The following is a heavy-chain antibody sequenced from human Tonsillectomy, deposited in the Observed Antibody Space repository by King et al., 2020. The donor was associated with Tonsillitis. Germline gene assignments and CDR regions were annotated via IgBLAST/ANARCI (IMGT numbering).Heavy chain of an antibody. D-gene: IGHD3-22*01. CDR1: GFTVSTNY. Sequence: VQLVESGGGLVQPGGSLRLSCAASGFTVSTNYMSWVRQAPGKGLEWVSVIYSGGHTYYADSAKGRFTISRDNSKNTLYLQMNSLRAEDTAVYYCARDQYYDNSGGLGYWGQGTLVTVSS. J-gene: IGHJ4*02. CDR3: ARDQYYDNSGGLGY. CDR2: IYSGGHT. V-gene: IGHV3-66*01.